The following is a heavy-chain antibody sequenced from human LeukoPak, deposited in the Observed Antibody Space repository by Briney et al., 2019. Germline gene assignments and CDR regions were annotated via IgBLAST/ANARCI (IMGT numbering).Heavy chain of an antibody. CDR2: IYYSGST. CDR3: ARVSGYDWESFYDY. J-gene: IGHJ4*02. V-gene: IGHV4-59*01. D-gene: IGHD5-12*01. Sequence: SETLSLTCTVSGGSISSYYWSWIRQPPGKGLEWIGYIYYSGSTNYNSSLKSRVTISVDTSKNQFSLKLSSVTAADTAVYYCARVSGYDWESFYDYWGQGTLVTVSS. CDR1: GGSISSYY.